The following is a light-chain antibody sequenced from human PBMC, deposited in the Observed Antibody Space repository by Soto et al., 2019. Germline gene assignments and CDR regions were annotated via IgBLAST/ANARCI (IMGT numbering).Light chain of an antibody. Sequence: EIVLTQSPGILSLSPGERATLSCRASQSVRSTYLAWYQQKTGQAPRLLIHGASSRATCIPERVSGSASGTYFTLTISRLEPDDCSVNYCQYSSSSLSITVGQGTRLDI. CDR2: GAS. CDR1: QSVRSTY. J-gene: IGKJ5*01. CDR3: QYSSSSLSIT. V-gene: IGKV3-20*01.